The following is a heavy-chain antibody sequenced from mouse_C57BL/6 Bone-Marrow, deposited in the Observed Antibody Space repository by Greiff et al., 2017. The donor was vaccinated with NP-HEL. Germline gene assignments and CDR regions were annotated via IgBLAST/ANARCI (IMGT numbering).Heavy chain of an antibody. CDR1: GFNIKDDY. V-gene: IGHV14-4*01. CDR3: TTGLYDYDVGSDY. CDR2: IDPENGDT. D-gene: IGHD2-4*01. J-gene: IGHJ2*01. Sequence: EVQLQQSGAELVRPGASVKLSCTASGFNIKDDYMHWVKPRPEQGLEWIGWIDPENGDTEYASKFQGKATITADTSSNTAYLQLSSLTSEDTAVYYCTTGLYDYDVGSDYWGQGTTLTVSS.